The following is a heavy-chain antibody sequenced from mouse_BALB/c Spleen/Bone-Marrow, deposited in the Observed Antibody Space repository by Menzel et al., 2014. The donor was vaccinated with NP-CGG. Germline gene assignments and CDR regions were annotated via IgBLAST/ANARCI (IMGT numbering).Heavy chain of an antibody. Sequence: VRLVESGPGLVAPSQSLAIPCTVSGFSLTGYGVKWVRQPPEKGLEWLGEIWGDGSTDYNSALKSRLSISKDNSKSQVFLKMNSLQTDDTARYYCARDYGTGAMDYWGQGTSVTVSS. D-gene: IGHD1-1*01. CDR1: GFSLTGYG. CDR3: ARDYGTGAMDY. J-gene: IGHJ4*01. V-gene: IGHV2-6-7*01. CDR2: IWGDGST.